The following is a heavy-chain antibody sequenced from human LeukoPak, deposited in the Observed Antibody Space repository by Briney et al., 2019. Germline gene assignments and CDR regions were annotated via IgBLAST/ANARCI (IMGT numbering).Heavy chain of an antibody. Sequence: GGSLRLSCAASGFTFSSYWMSWVRQAPGKGLEWVANIKQDGSEKYYVDSVKGRFTISRDNAKNSLYLRMNSLRAEDTAVYYCARDGLLWFGELLGDYFDYWGQGTLVTVSS. CDR3: ARDGLLWFGELLGDYFDY. D-gene: IGHD3-10*01. CDR2: IKQDGSEK. CDR1: GFTFSSYW. V-gene: IGHV3-7*01. J-gene: IGHJ4*02.